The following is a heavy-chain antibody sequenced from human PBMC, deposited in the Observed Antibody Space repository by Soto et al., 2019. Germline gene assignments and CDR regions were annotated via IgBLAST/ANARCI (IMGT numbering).Heavy chain of an antibody. D-gene: IGHD3-3*01. J-gene: IGHJ6*02. CDR3: ARCLYEKYYDFWSGYYAYGMDV. CDR1: GGTFSSYA. V-gene: IGHV1-69*06. CDR2: IIHIFGTA. Sequence: SVKVSCKASGGTFSSYAISWVRQAPGQGLEWMGGIIHIFGTANYAQKFQGRDTITAEKSTRTAHMELSSLRSEDTAVYYCARCLYEKYYDFWSGYYAYGMDVWGHGTTVTVSS.